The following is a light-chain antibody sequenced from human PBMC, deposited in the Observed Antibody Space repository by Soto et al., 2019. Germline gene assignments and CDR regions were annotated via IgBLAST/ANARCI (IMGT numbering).Light chain of an antibody. V-gene: IGKV1-17*01. CDR3: LQHNSYPPA. Sequence: QMTQSPSSLSASVGEKIIITCRASRDVGRDVSWYQQKPGQAPKLLIYAASNLYTGVPSRFSGSRSGTEFTLTISSLQPEDFASYYCLQHNSYPPAFGQGTKVDI. J-gene: IGKJ1*01. CDR1: RDVGRD. CDR2: AAS.